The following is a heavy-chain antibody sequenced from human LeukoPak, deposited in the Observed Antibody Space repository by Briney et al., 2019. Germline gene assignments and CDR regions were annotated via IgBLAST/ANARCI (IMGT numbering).Heavy chain of an antibody. CDR2: IYCGGRT. CDR1: GFTVSSNY. J-gene: IGHJ4*02. D-gene: IGHD3-22*01. CDR3: ASGSTSSGHRLAY. V-gene: IGHV3-53*01. Sequence: PGGSLRLSCAVSGFTVSSNYMSWVRQAPGKGLEGGSVIYCGGRTNYADSVKGRFTIFRDNSTNTLYLQMNSLRVEGTAVYYCASGSTSSGHRLAYWGQGTLVTVSS.